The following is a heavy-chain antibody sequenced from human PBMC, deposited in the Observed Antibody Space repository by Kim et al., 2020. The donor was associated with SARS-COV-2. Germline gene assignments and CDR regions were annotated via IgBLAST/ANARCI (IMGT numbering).Heavy chain of an antibody. CDR3: ARTYGDYFGYFDY. V-gene: IGHV4-30-2*04. D-gene: IGHD4-17*01. J-gene: IGHJ4*02. Sequence: YNPSLKSRVTISVDTSKSQFTLKQSSVTASDTAVYYWARTYGDYFGYFDYWGQGTLVTVSS.